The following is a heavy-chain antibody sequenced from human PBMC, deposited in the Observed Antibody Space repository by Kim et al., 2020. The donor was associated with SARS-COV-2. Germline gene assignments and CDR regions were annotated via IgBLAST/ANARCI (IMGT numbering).Heavy chain of an antibody. Sequence: GGSLRLSCAASGFTFSNAWMSWVRQAPGKGLEWVGRIKSKTDGGKTDYAAPVKGRFTISRDDSKNTLYLQMNSLKTEDTAVYYCTTDGGGITMIEGWIDYWGQGTLVTVSS. D-gene: IGHD3-22*01. CDR3: TTDGGGITMIEGWIDY. J-gene: IGHJ4*02. CDR1: GFTFSNAW. V-gene: IGHV3-15*01. CDR2: IKSKTDGGKT.